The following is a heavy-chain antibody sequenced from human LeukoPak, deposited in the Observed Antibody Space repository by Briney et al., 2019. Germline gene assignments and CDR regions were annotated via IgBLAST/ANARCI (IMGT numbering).Heavy chain of an antibody. CDR1: GFTFSNAW. D-gene: IGHD3-22*01. CDR2: IKSKTDGGTT. CDR3: TTDFLRGYYYHY. J-gene: IGHJ4*02. Sequence: GGSLRLSCAASGFTFSNAWMSWVRQAPGKGLEWVGRIKSKTDGGTTDYAAPVKGRFTISRDDSKNTLYLQMNSLKTEDTAVYCCTTDFLRGYYYHYWGQGTLVTVSS. V-gene: IGHV3-15*01.